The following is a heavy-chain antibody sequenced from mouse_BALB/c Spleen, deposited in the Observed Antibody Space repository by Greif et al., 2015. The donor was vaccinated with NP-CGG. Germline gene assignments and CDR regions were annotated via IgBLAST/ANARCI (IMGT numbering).Heavy chain of an antibody. J-gene: IGHJ2*01. CDR2: IDPANGNT. V-gene: IGHV14-3*02. D-gene: IGHD4-1*01. CDR3: ARKLGRGLYFDY. CDR1: GFNIKDTY. Sequence: VQPRESGAELVKPGASVKLSCTASGFNIKDTYMHWVKQRPEQGLEWIGRIDPANGNTKYDPKFQGKATITADTSSNTASLQLSSLTSEDTAVYYCARKLGRGLYFDYWGQGTTLTVSS.